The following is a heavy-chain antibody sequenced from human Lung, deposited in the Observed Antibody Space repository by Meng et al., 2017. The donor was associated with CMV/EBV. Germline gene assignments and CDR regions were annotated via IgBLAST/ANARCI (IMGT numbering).Heavy chain of an antibody. D-gene: IGHD3-10*01. Sequence: SCAASGIIFNTHGIHWLRQAPGKGLEWVAFMWLDGTERYNEKIVKGRFTGSRDKSKNTVFLQLSSLRVEDTAVYYCVGHQGGPREGVRLVWGQGKXVTVSS. CDR3: VGHQGGPREGVRLV. V-gene: IGHV3-33*01. CDR1: GIIFNTHG. J-gene: IGHJ4*02. CDR2: MWLDGTER.